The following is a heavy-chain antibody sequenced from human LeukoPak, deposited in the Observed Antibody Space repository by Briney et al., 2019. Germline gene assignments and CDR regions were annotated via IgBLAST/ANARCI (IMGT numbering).Heavy chain of an antibody. CDR1: GFTFSTYG. V-gene: IGHV3-23*01. D-gene: IGHD3-10*01. CDR2: ISGSGGST. CDR3: AKDDGWLHYYH. J-gene: IGHJ4*02. Sequence: GGSLRLSCAASGFTFSTYGMSWVRQAPGKGLEWVSAISGSGGSTYYADSVKGRFTISRDNSKDTVSLQMHSLRAGDTATYYCAKDDGWLHYYHWGQGTLVTVSS.